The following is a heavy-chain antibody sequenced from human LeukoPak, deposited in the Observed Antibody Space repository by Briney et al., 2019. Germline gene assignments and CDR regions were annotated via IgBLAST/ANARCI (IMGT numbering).Heavy chain of an antibody. D-gene: IGHD3-16*01. V-gene: IGHV3-33*01. J-gene: IGHJ4*02. CDR3: ARDRGLSPWGSFFDY. CDR1: GFTFSSYG. CDR2: IWYDGSNK. Sequence: PGRSLRLSCAASGFTFSSYGMHWVRQAPGKGLEWVAVIWYDGSNKYYADSVKGRFTISRDNSKNTLYLQMNSLRAEDKAVCYCARDRGLSPWGSFFDYWGQGTLVTVSS.